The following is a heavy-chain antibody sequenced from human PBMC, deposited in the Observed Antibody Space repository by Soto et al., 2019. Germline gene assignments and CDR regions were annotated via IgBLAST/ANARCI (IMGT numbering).Heavy chain of an antibody. CDR3: SKEHSCSQRGFAI. D-gene: IGHD2-15*01. Sequence: GGSLRLSSAASGFTVSSNYMSWVRQAPGKGLEWVSVIYSGGSTYYADSVNGRFTISSDNSKNTLYLQMNSLRAEDTAVYPCSKEHSCSQRGFAIWGQGAMVTVSS. V-gene: IGHV3-53*01. CDR2: IYSGGST. J-gene: IGHJ3*02. CDR1: GFTVSSNY.